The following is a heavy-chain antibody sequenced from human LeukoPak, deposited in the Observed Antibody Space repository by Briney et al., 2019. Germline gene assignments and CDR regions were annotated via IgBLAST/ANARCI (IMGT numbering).Heavy chain of an antibody. J-gene: IGHJ4*02. CDR2: INHSGST. CDR3: ARRPRYYYGSGSLKALYYFDY. V-gene: IGHV4-34*01. CDR1: GGSFSGYY. Sequence: SETLSLTCAVYGGSFSGYYWSWIRQPPGKGLEWIGEINHSGSTNYNPSLKSRVTISVDTSKNQFSLKLSSVTAADTAVYYCARRPRYYYGSGSLKALYYFDYWGQGTLVTVSS. D-gene: IGHD3-10*01.